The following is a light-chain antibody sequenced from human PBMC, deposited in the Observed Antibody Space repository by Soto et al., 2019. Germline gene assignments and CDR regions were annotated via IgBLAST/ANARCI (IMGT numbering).Light chain of an antibody. Sequence: QSALTQPASVSGSPGQSSTISCTGTSSDVGSYNLVSWYQQHPGKAPKLMIYEGSKRPSGVSNRFSGSKSGNTASLTSSGLQAEDEADYYCCSYAGSSTWVFGGGTKVTVL. CDR1: SSDVGSYNL. CDR3: CSYAGSSTWV. V-gene: IGLV2-23*01. J-gene: IGLJ3*02. CDR2: EGS.